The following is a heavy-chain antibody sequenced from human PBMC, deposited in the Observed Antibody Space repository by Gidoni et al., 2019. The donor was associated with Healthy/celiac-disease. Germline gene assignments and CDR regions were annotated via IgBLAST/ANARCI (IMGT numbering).Heavy chain of an antibody. D-gene: IGHD6-13*01. J-gene: IGHJ4*02. Sequence: QLQLQESGPGLVKPSETLSLTCTVSGGTISSSSYYWGWIRQPTGKGLEWIGSIYYSGSTYYNPSLKSRVTISVDTSKNQFSLKLSSVTAADTAVYYCARHYTAPGTPFDYWGQGTLVTVSS. CDR3: ARHYTAPGTPFDY. V-gene: IGHV4-39*01. CDR2: IYYSGST. CDR1: GGTISSSSYY.